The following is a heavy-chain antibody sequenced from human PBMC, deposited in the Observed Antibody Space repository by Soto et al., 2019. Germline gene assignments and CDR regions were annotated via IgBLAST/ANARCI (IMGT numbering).Heavy chain of an antibody. Sequence: EVQLVESGGGLVQPGGSLRLSCAASGFTFGSYWMHWVRQAPGKGLVWVSRIKSDGSSTNYADSVKGRFTSSRDNAKNTLYLQLDSLRVEDTAVYYCARGNYGMDVWGQGTTVNVSS. CDR2: IKSDGSST. V-gene: IGHV3-74*01. CDR1: GFTFGSYW. J-gene: IGHJ6*02. CDR3: ARGNYGMDV.